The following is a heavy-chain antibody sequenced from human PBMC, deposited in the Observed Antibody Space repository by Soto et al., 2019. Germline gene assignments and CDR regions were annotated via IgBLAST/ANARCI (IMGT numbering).Heavy chain of an antibody. CDR2: ISYDGSNK. CDR3: AREGPPAYYYDSSGYPYCDY. V-gene: IGHV3-30-3*01. CDR1: GFTFSSYA. J-gene: IGHJ4*02. Sequence: QVQLVESGGGVVQPGRSLRLSCAASGFTFSSYAMHWVRQAPGKGLEWVAVISYDGSNKYYADSVKGRFTISRDNSKNTLSLQINSLRAEDTAVYYCAREGPPAYYYDSSGYPYCDYWGQGTLVTVSS. D-gene: IGHD3-22*01.